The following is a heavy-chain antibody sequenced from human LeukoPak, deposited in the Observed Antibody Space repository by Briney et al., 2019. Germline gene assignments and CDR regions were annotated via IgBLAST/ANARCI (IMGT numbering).Heavy chain of an antibody. D-gene: IGHD6-19*01. Sequence: GGSLRLSCAASGFTFSSYGMHWVRQAPGKGLEWVAVISYDGSNKYYADSVKGRFTISRDNSKNTLYLQMNSLRAEDTAVYYCAKDSPGGSGWTFDYWGQGTLVTVSS. CDR2: ISYDGSNK. V-gene: IGHV3-30*18. J-gene: IGHJ4*02. CDR1: GFTFSSYG. CDR3: AKDSPGGSGWTFDY.